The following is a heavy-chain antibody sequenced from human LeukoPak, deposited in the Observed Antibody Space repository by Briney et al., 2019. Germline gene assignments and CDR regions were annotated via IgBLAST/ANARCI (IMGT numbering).Heavy chain of an antibody. D-gene: IGHD6-19*01. V-gene: IGHV3-53*01. J-gene: IGHJ3*02. CDR3: ARDRYYSSGDGGAFDI. Sequence: GGSLRLSCAASGFTVSSNYMSWVRQAPGKGLEWGSVIYSGCSTYYADSVKGRFTISRDNSKNTLYLQMNSLRAEDTAVYYCARDRYYSSGDGGAFDIWGQGTMVTVSS. CDR2: IYSGCST. CDR1: GFTVSSNY.